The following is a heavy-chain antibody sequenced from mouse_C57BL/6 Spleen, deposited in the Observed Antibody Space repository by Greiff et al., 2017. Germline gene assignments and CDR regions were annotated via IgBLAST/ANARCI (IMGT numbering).Heavy chain of an antibody. CDR1: GYSFTDYN. CDR3: LRGVAGDYYAMDY. D-gene: IGHD1-1*01. Sequence: EVKLQESGPELVKPGASVKISCKASGYSFTDYNMNWVKQSNGKSLEWIGVINPNYGTTSYNQKFKGKATLTVDQSSSTAYMQLNSLTSEDSAVYYCLRGVAGDYYAMDYWGQGTSVTVSS. CDR2: INPNYGTT. J-gene: IGHJ4*01. V-gene: IGHV1-39*01.